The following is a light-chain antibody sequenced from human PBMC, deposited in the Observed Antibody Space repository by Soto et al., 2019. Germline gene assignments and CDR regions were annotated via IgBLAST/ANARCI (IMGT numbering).Light chain of an antibody. V-gene: IGKV1-5*03. CDR2: KAS. CDR3: QQYNSYPFT. J-gene: IGKJ3*01. Sequence: DIQMTQSPSTLSASVADRVTITCRDSQSISSWLAWYQQKPGKAPKLLIYKASSLESGVPSRFSGSGSGTEFTLTISSLQPDDFATYYCQQYNSYPFTFGPGTKVDIK. CDR1: QSISSW.